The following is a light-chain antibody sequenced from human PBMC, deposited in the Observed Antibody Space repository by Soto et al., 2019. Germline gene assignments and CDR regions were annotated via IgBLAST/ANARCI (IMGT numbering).Light chain of an antibody. CDR1: SSNIGSNY. J-gene: IGLJ2*01. CDR3: ATWDDSLSGVV. Sequence: QSVLTQPPSASGTPGQTITISCSGSSSNIGSNYVYWYQQLPGTAPKLLIYRNNQWPSGVPDRFSGSKSGTSASLAISGLRSEDEADYHCATWDDSLSGVVFGGGTKLTVL. V-gene: IGLV1-47*01. CDR2: RNN.